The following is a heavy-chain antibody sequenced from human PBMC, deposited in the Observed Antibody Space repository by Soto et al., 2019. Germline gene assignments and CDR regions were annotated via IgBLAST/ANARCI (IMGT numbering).Heavy chain of an antibody. V-gene: IGHV3-30*18. CDR3: AKGGSSGYAFDI. J-gene: IGHJ3*02. Sequence: QVQLVESGGGVVQPGRSLRLSCAASGFTFSSYGMHWVRQAPGKGLEWVAVISYDGSNKYYADSVKGRFTISRDNSKNTLYLQMNSLRAEDTAVYYCAKGGSSGYAFDIWGQGTMVTVSS. D-gene: IGHD6-19*01. CDR2: ISYDGSNK. CDR1: GFTFSSYG.